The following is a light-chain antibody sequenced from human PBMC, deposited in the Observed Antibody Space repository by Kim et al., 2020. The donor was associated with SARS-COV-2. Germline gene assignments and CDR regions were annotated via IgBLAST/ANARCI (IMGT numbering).Light chain of an antibody. J-gene: IGKJ4*01. CDR1: QSVSSY. CDR2: DAS. V-gene: IGKV3-15*01. CDR3: QQQNNYSPLT. Sequence: EKVMTQSPATLSVSPGERATLSCRASQSVSSYLAWYQQKPGQAPRLLIYDASNRATGIPARFSGSGSGTEFTLTISSLQPDDFAVYYCQQQNNYSPLTFGGGTKVDIK.